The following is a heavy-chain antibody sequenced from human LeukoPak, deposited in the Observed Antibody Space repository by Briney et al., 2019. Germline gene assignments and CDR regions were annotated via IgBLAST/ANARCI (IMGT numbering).Heavy chain of an antibody. Sequence: GGSLRLFCAASGFIHSIYAMIWLPQAPERAVVCLSDISGSGGSIYYADSVKGRFTISRDNAKNSLYLQMNSLRAEDTAVYYCAKDLWFGERTDCMDVWGKGTMVTVSS. V-gene: IGHV3-23*01. D-gene: IGHD3-10*01. CDR2: ISGSGGSI. CDR1: GFIHSIYA. J-gene: IGHJ6*04. CDR3: AKDLWFGERTDCMDV.